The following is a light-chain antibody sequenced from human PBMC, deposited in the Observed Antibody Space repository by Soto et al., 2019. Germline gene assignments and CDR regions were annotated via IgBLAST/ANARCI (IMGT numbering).Light chain of an antibody. V-gene: IGKV3-15*01. Sequence: EILMTQSPATLSVSPGERATLSCRATQTVNNKVVWYQHKPGQAPRLLIYGASTSATGIPARFSGSGSGTEFTLSISSLQSEDFAVYYCQQYNSWPPITFGQGTRLEIK. CDR3: QQYNSWPPIT. J-gene: IGKJ5*01. CDR1: QTVNNK. CDR2: GAS.